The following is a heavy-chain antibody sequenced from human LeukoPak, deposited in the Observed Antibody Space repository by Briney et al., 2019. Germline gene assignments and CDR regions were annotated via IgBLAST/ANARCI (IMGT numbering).Heavy chain of an antibody. V-gene: IGHV1-18*01. CDR1: GYTFSSYG. CDR3: ARKALNLGALGY. D-gene: IGHD3-16*01. Sequence: GASVNVSCKASGYTFSSYGFSWVRQAPGQGLEWMGWISAYNDNTNYAQNLQDRITMTIDTSTSTVFMELRSLTSDDTAVYYCARKALNLGALGYWGQGTLVTVSS. CDR2: ISAYNDNT. J-gene: IGHJ4*02.